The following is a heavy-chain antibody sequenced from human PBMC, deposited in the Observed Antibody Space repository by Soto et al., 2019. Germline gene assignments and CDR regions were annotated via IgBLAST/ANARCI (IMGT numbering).Heavy chain of an antibody. CDR3: ARIPVDTALINWFDP. CDR2: IYYSGSV. J-gene: IGHJ5*02. V-gene: IGHV4-61*01. Sequence: QVQLQESGPGLVKPSETLSLTCTVSGGSVNSISYYWSWIRQPPGKGLDWIGYIYYSGSVNYNPSLKSRVTISVDTSKNQFSLKLSSVTAADTAVYYCARIPVDTALINWFDPWGQGALVTVSS. CDR1: GGSVNSISYY. D-gene: IGHD5-18*01.